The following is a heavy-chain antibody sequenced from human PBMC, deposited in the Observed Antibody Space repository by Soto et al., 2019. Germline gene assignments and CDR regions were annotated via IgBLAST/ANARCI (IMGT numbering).Heavy chain of an antibody. CDR1: GFTLSSYG. Sequence: RSLRLSCAASGFTLSSYGMHWVRQAPGKGLEWVSVIWYDGSNKYYADSVKGRFTISRDNSKNTLYLQMNSLRAEDTAVYYCASQYYYDSSGYYYYYYGMDVWGQGTTVTVYS. D-gene: IGHD3-22*01. J-gene: IGHJ6*02. CDR3: ASQYYYDSSGYYYYYYGMDV. V-gene: IGHV3-33*01. CDR2: IWYDGSNK.